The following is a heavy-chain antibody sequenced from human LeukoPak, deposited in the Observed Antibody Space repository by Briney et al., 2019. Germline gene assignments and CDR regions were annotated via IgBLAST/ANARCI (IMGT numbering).Heavy chain of an antibody. V-gene: IGHV1-69*05. CDR3: ARIYGSGTLSDY. CDR2: IIPIFGTA. D-gene: IGHD3-10*01. Sequence: SVKVSCKASGGTFSSYAISWVRQAPGQGLEWMGGIIPIFGTANYAQKFQGRVTMTRDMSTSTVYMELSSLRSEDTAVYYCARIYGSGTLSDYWGQGTLATVSS. CDR1: GGTFSSYA. J-gene: IGHJ4*02.